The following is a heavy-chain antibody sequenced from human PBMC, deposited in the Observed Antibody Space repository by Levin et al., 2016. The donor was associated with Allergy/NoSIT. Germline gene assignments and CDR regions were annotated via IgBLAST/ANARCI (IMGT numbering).Heavy chain of an antibody. CDR2: IYYSGST. CDR1: GGSISSYY. D-gene: IGHD6-19*01. Sequence: SETLSLTCTVSGGSISSYYWSWIRQPPGKGLEWIGYIYYSGSTNYNPSLKSRVTISVDTSKNQFSLKLSSVTAADTAVYYCARDKGEGWDDYWGQGTLVTVSS. CDR3: ARDKGEGWDDY. V-gene: IGHV4-59*01. J-gene: IGHJ4*02.